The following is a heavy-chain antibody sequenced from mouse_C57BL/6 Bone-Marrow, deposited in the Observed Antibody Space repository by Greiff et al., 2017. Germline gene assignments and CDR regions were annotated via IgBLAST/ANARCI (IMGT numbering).Heavy chain of an antibody. CDR3: ASHYYGSSYYYAMDY. CDR2: ISGGGGNT. D-gene: IGHD1-1*01. CDR1: GFTFSSYT. Sequence: EVHLVESGGGLVKPGGSLKLSCAASGFTFSSYTMSWVRQTPEKRLEWVATISGGGGNTYYPDSVKGRFTISRDNAKNTLYLQMSSLRSEDTALYYCASHYYGSSYYYAMDYWGQGTSVTVSS. V-gene: IGHV5-9*01. J-gene: IGHJ4*01.